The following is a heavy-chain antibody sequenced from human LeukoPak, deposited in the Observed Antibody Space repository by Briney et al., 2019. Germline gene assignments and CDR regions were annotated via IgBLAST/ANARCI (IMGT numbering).Heavy chain of an antibody. CDR3: ARDSYTIKHHDAFDI. V-gene: IGHV1-18*01. CDR1: GYTFTSYC. Sequence: ASLKLSCKASGYTFTSYCISWVRQAPGQGLEWMGWINAYNGNTNYAQNLQGRVTITTDTSTSTAYMELRSLRSDDTAVYYCARDSYTIKHHDAFDIWGQGTMVTVSS. CDR2: INAYNGNT. J-gene: IGHJ3*02. D-gene: IGHD1-1*01.